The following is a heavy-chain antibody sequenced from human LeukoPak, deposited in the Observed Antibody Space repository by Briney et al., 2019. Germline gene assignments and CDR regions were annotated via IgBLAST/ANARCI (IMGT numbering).Heavy chain of an antibody. CDR3: TRDGGAVTDFDY. CDR2: ISSDGGIK. V-gene: IGHV3-30-3*01. J-gene: IGHJ4*02. D-gene: IGHD4-17*01. Sequence: GGSLRLSCEASGSTFSTYAIHWVRQAPGKGLEWAAVISSDGGIKCYADSVKGRFTISRDNSKNKIYLQMNSLRAEDTAVYYCTRDGGAVTDFDYWGQGTLVTVSS. CDR1: GSTFSTYA.